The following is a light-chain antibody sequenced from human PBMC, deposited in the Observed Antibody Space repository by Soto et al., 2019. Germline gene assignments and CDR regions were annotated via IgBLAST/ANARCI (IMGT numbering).Light chain of an antibody. Sequence: EIVLTQSPGTLSLSPGERATLSCRASESVSDNYLAWYQQRSGQAPRLVIYGASSRASAVPDRFSGSGSGTDFTLTISSLQPEDFATYYCQHFKSFPITFGQGTRLEI. CDR1: ESVSDNY. CDR2: GAS. V-gene: IGKV3-20*01. CDR3: QHFKSFPIT. J-gene: IGKJ5*01.